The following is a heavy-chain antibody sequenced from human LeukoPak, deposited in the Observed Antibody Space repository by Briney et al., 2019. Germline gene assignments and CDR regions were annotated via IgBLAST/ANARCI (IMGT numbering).Heavy chain of an antibody. V-gene: IGHV4-39*07. CDR3: ARDIGSTTSCISPINWFDP. CDR1: GGSISSTNYY. D-gene: IGHD2-2*01. CDR2: IYYSETT. Sequence: SETLSLTCTVSGGSISSTNYYWDWLRQPPGKGLEWIGSIYYSETTYYNPSLKSRVTISINTSKNQFSLKLNSVTAADTAVYYCARDIGSTTSCISPINWFDPWGQGRLVTVSS. J-gene: IGHJ5*02.